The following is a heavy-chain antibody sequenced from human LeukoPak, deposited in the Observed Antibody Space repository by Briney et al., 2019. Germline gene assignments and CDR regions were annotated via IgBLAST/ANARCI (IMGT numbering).Heavy chain of an antibody. Sequence: PGGSLRLSCAASGFTVSSNYMSWVRQAPGKGLEWVSVIYSGGSTYYADSVKGRFTISRDNSKNTLYLQMNSLRAEDTAVYYCARPLEYYYDSSGYYYWGQGTLVTVSS. CDR1: GFTVSSNY. J-gene: IGHJ4*02. V-gene: IGHV3-66*04. D-gene: IGHD3-22*01. CDR2: IYSGGST. CDR3: ARPLEYYYDSSGYYY.